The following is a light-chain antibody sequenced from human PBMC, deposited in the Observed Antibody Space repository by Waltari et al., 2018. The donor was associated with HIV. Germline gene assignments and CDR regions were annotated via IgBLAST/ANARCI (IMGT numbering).Light chain of an antibody. J-gene: IGLJ1*01. Sequence: QSALTQPHSVSGSPGQSLTISCTGTSSYVDTFVSWYQQHPGTAPKVIIYDVNKRPSGVPDRFSGSKSGNTAFLTISGLQAEDEADYHCCSHAGNFIFAFGSGTKVTVL. CDR3: CSHAGNFIFA. V-gene: IGLV2-11*01. CDR1: SSYVDTF. CDR2: DVN.